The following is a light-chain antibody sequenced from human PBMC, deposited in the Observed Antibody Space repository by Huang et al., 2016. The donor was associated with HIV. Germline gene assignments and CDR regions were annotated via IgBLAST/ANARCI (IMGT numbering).Light chain of an antibody. CDR1: QAIYNY. CDR2: AAS. Sequence: DIQLTQSPSSLSAFVGDRVTISCRASQAIYNYLAWYQQKPGKVPKRLIYAASTLQSGVPSRFGGGGSATDFSLTISSLQPEDVATYYCQKYDNAPLTFGGGTTVEIK. J-gene: IGKJ4*01. V-gene: IGKV1-27*01. CDR3: QKYDNAPLT.